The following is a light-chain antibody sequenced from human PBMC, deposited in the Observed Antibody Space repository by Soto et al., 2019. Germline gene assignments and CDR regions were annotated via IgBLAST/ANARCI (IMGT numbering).Light chain of an antibody. Sequence: EIVLTQSPATLSLSPGERATLSSRTSQSVSSYFACYQQKPTRAPRLLIYDPSNKATDTPARFIDSESGTHFTLTINSLEPEDFAVYYCQQRSNWPITFGQGTRMEIK. CDR3: QQRSNWPIT. CDR2: DPS. J-gene: IGKJ5*01. V-gene: IGKV3-11*01. CDR1: QSVSSY.